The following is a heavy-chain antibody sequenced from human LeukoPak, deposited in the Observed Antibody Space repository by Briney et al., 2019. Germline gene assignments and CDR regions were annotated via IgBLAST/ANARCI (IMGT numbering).Heavy chain of an antibody. V-gene: IGHV4-61*02. CDR2: IYTSGST. CDR3: VGYCSSTSQHKEDY. D-gene: IGHD2-2*01. Sequence: SETLSLTCTVSGGSISSGSYYWSWIRQPAGKGLEWIGRIYTSGSTNYNPSLKSRVTISVDTSKNQFSLKLSSVTAADTAVYYCVGYCSSTSQHKEDYWGQGTLVTVSS. CDR1: GGSISSGSYY. J-gene: IGHJ4*02.